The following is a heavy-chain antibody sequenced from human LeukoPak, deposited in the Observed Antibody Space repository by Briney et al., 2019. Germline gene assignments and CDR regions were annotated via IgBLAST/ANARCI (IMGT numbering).Heavy chain of an antibody. CDR2: ISSRDSII. CDR1: GFTFTTYW. CDR3: AITADYYDSSGPPQGFDP. V-gene: IGHV3-48*04. D-gene: IGHD3-22*01. Sequence: PGGSLRLSCAASGFTFTTYWMGWVRQAPGKGLEWVSYISSRDSIIYYADSVKGRFTISRDNAKNSLYLQMNSLRAEDTAVYYCAITADYYDSSGPPQGFDPWGQGTLVTVSS. J-gene: IGHJ5*02.